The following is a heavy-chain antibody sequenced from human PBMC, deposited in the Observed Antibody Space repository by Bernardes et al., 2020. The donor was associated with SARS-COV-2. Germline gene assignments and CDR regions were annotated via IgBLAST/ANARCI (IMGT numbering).Heavy chain of an antibody. CDR2: INPNSGGT. D-gene: IGHD3-22*01. J-gene: IGHJ6*02. CDR3: ALPPSNYDRYGMDV. V-gene: IGHV1-2*02. Sequence: ASVKDSCKASGYTFTGYYIHWVRQAPGQGLEWMGWINPNSGGTNYAQKFQGRVTMTRDTSISTAYMELSRLRSDDTAMYYCALPPSNYDRYGMDVWGQGTTVTVSS. CDR1: GYTFTGYY.